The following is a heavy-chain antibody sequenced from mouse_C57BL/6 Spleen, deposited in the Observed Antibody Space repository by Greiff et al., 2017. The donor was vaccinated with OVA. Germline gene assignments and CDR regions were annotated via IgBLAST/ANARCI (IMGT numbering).Heavy chain of an antibody. CDR3: ARTLTGTWGVFDY. V-gene: IGHV5-17*01. J-gene: IGHJ2*01. D-gene: IGHD4-1*01. CDR1: GFTFSDYG. CDR2: ISSGSSTI. Sequence: EVQRVESGGGLVKPGGSLKLSCAASGFTFSDYGMHWVRQAPEKGLEWVAYISSGSSTIYYADTVKGRFTISRDNAKNTLFLQMTSLRSEDTAMYYCARTLTGTWGVFDYWGQGTTLTVSS.